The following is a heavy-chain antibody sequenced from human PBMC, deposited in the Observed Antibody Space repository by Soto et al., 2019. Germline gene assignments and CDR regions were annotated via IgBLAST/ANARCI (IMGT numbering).Heavy chain of an antibody. J-gene: IGHJ5*02. CDR2: IYYSGST. CDR3: ASPKIASYDWFDP. V-gene: IGHV4-39*01. Sequence: SETLSLTCTVSGGSISGSSYYWGWIRQPPGKGLEWIGSIYYSGSTYYNPSLKSRVTISVDTSKNQFSLKLSSVTAADTAVYYGASPKIASYDWFDPWGQGTLVTVSS. D-gene: IGHD3-3*02. CDR1: GGSISGSSYY.